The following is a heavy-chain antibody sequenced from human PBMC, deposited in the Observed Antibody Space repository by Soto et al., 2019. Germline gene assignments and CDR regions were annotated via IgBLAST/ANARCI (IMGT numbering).Heavy chain of an antibody. D-gene: IGHD3-3*02. J-gene: IGHJ4*02. V-gene: IGHV1-69*04. Sequence: SVKVSCKATGGTFSTYTFSWVRQAPGQGLEWMGRIIPFRDIAYYAQKFQDRVTLTADKSTSIAYMEMSGLTSEDTAVYYCARDYTFPDYWGQGTLVTVSS. CDR3: ARDYTFPDY. CDR1: GGTFSTYT. CDR2: IIPFRDIA.